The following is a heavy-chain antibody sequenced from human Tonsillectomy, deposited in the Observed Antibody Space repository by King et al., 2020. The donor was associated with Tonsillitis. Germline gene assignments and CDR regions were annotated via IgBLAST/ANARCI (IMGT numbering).Heavy chain of an antibody. D-gene: IGHD2-8*02. CDR1: GFTFSSYA. Sequence: VQLVESGGGVVQPGRSLRLSCAASGFTFSSYAMHWVRQAPGKGLEWVAFFSYDGSNKYYADSEKGRFTISRDNSKNTLYLQINSLRPEDTAVYYCARDPRYWTSSTGDYWGQGTLVTVSS. CDR3: ARDPRYWTSSTGDY. CDR2: FSYDGSNK. V-gene: IGHV3-30-3*01. J-gene: IGHJ4*02.